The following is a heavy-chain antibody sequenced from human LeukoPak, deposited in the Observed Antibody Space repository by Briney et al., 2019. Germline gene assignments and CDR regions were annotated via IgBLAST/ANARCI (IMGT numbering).Heavy chain of an antibody. Sequence: GGSLRLSCAASGFTFSSYAMTWVRRAPGKGLEWVSAISGSGGTTYYADSVKGRFTISRDNSKNTLYLQMNSRRADDTAVYYCARGLQEYTYGFDYWGQGTLVTVSS. D-gene: IGHD5-18*01. J-gene: IGHJ4*02. CDR3: ARGLQEYTYGFDY. V-gene: IGHV3-23*01. CDR2: ISGSGGTT. CDR1: GFTFSSYA.